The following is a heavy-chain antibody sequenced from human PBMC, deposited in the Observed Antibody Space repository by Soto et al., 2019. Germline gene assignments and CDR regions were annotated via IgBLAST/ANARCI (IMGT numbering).Heavy chain of an antibody. CDR2: INTNTGNP. CDR1: GYTFTSYA. D-gene: IGHD3-9*01. J-gene: IGHJ6*02. CDR3: AREVSDKYDILTGYYYYYGMDV. V-gene: IGHV7-4-1*01. Sequence: GASVKVSCKASGYTFTSYAMNWVRQAPGQGLEWIGWINTNTGNPTYAQGFTGRFVFSLDTSVSTAYLHFCSLKSEDTAVYFCAREVSDKYDILTGYYYYYGMDVWGQGTTVTVSS.